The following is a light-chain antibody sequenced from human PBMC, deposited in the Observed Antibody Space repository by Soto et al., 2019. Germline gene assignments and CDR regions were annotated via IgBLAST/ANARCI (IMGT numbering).Light chain of an antibody. J-gene: IGKJ1*01. V-gene: IGKV1-27*01. CDR1: QGISNY. CDR2: AAS. CDR3: QKYNSAPWT. Sequence: DIQMTQSPSSLSASVGDRVTITCRASQGISNYLAWYQQKPGKVPKLLIYAASTSQSGVPSRFSGSGSGTDFTLTISSLQPEDVATYYYQKYNSAPWTFGQGTKVEIK.